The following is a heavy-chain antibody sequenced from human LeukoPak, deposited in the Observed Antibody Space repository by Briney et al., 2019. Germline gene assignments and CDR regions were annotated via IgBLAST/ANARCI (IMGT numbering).Heavy chain of an antibody. J-gene: IGHJ4*02. CDR3: ATTKQARRYFDY. D-gene: IGHD1-1*01. V-gene: IGHV3-23*01. CDR2: ISGSGGNT. CDR1: GFTFSSNA. Sequence: GGSLRLSCAGSGFTFSSNALGWVRPAPGKGVEWVSAISGSGGNTYYADSVRGRFTISRDNSKNTLYLQMNTLRAEDTAVYYCATTKQARRYFDYWGQGTLVTVSS.